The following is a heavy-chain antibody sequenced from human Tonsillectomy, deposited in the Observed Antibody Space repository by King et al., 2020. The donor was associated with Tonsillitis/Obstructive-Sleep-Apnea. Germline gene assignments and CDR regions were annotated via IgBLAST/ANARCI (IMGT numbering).Heavy chain of an antibody. D-gene: IGHD2-2*01. J-gene: IGHJ5*01. V-gene: IGHV1-2*06. CDR1: GYTFTGYY. Sequence: QLVQSGAEVKKPGASVTVSCKASGYTFTGYYIHWVRQAPGQGLEWMGRINPNSGGTNYAQTFQGRVTMTRDTSITTAYMGLSGLRSDDAAVYYCARDNHYCTSTTCYANWFDSWGQGTLVIVSS. CDR3: ARDNHYCTSTTCYANWFDS. CDR2: INPNSGGT.